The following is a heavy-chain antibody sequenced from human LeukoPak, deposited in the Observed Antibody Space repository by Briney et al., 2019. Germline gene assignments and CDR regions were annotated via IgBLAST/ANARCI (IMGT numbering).Heavy chain of an antibody. D-gene: IGHD4-11*01. CDR1: GFTFSSYA. CDR3: AGNQNPDSSYFYYYYMDV. V-gene: IGHV3-64*01. Sequence: GGSLRLSCAASGFTFSSYAMHWVRQAPGKGLEYVSAISSNGGSTYYANSVKGRFTISRDNSKNMLYVQMNSLRTEDTAVYYCAGNQNPDSSYFYYYYMDVWGKGTTVTVSS. J-gene: IGHJ6*03. CDR2: ISSNGGST.